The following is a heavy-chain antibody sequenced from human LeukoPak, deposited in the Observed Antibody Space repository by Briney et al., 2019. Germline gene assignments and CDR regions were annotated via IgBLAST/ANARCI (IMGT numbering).Heavy chain of an antibody. CDR3: ARDLAAAGNWGAFDI. CDR1: GFTFSSYW. J-gene: IGHJ3*02. Sequence: GWSLRLSCAASGFTFSSYWMSWVRQAPGKGLERVANIKQDGSEKYYVDSVKGRFTISRDNAKNSLYLQMNSLRAEDTAVYYCARDLAAAGNWGAFDIWGQGTMVTVSS. CDR2: IKQDGSEK. D-gene: IGHD6-13*01. V-gene: IGHV3-7*01.